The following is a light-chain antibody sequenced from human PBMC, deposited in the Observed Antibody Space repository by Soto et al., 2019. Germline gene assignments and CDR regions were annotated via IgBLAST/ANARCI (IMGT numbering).Light chain of an antibody. J-gene: IGKJ2*01. Sequence: EIVLTQSPGTLSLSPGEGATLSCRASQSVYNNYLAWYQQKPGQAPRLLISGASIRATGIPDRFSSSGSGTDFTLTISRLESEDFAVYYCQRYGSSPPHSFGQGTKLEIK. V-gene: IGKV3-20*01. CDR2: GAS. CDR1: QSVYNNY. CDR3: QRYGSSPPHS.